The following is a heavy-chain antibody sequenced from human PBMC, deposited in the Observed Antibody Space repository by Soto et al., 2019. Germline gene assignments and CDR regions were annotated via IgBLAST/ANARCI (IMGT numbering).Heavy chain of an antibody. J-gene: IGHJ6*01. Sequence: QVQLVESGGGVVQPGRSLRLSCAASGFTFSSYGMHWVRQAPGKGLEWVAVISYDGSNKYYADSVKGRFTISRDNSKNTLYLQMNSLRAEDTAVYYCAKDQGRAVAGYRTKNDYYYYGMDVW. V-gene: IGHV3-30*18. CDR1: GFTFSSYG. CDR3: AKDQGRAVAGYRTKNDYYYYGMDV. CDR2: ISYDGSNK. D-gene: IGHD6-19*01.